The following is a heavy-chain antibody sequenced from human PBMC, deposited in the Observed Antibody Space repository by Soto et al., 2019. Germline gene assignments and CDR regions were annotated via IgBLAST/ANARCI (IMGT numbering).Heavy chain of an antibody. CDR1: GFTFSSYW. D-gene: IGHD3-22*01. CDR2: IKQDGSEK. V-gene: IGHV3-7*04. CDR3: ARFYYDSSGYLPSPYYYYYGMDA. Sequence: GGSLRLSCAASGFTFSSYWMSWVRQAPGKGLEWVANIKQDGSEKYYVDSVKGRFTISRDNAKNSLYLQMNSLRAEDTAVYYCARFYYDSSGYLPSPYYYYYGMDAWGQGTTVTVSS. J-gene: IGHJ6*02.